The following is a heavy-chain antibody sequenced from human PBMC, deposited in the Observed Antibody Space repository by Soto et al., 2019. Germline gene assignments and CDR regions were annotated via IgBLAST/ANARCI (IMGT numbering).Heavy chain of an antibody. Sequence: GGSLRLSCAASGFTFSSYSMNWVRQAPGKGLEWVSYISSSSSTIYYADSVKGRFTISRDNAKNSLYLQMNSLRDEDTAVYYCARDQGYSYAHYYYYYGMDVWGQGTTVTVSS. V-gene: IGHV3-48*02. D-gene: IGHD5-18*01. CDR3: ARDQGYSYAHYYYYYGMDV. CDR2: ISSSSSTI. J-gene: IGHJ6*02. CDR1: GFTFSSYS.